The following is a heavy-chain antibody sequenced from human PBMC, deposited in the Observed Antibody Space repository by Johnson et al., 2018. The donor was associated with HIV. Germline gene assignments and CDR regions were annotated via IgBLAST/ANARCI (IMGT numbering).Heavy chain of an antibody. CDR3: ATDYNFWSGRPDAFDI. CDR1: GFTVSGNY. D-gene: IGHD3-3*01. V-gene: IGHV3-66*01. Sequence: VQLVESGGVLVQPGGSLRLSCAASGFTVSGNYMNWVRQAPGKGLEWVSVIYSDGSTYYADSVQGRFTLSRDNSQNTLYLQMNSLRAEETAVYYCATDYNFWSGRPDAFDIWGQGTMVTVSS. J-gene: IGHJ3*02. CDR2: IYSDGST.